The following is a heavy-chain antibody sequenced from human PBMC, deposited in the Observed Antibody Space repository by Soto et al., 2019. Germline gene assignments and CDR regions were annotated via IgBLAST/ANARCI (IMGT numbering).Heavy chain of an antibody. D-gene: IGHD2-15*01. CDR1: GFTFSSYG. CDR2: IWYDGSNK. Sequence: GGSLRLSCAASGFTFSSYGMHWVRQAPGKGLEWVAVIWYDGSNKYYADSVKGRFTISRDNSKNTLYLQMNSLRAEDTAVYYCARDRDNDFQFDYWGQGTLVTVSS. CDR3: ARDRDNDFQFDY. V-gene: IGHV3-33*01. J-gene: IGHJ4*02.